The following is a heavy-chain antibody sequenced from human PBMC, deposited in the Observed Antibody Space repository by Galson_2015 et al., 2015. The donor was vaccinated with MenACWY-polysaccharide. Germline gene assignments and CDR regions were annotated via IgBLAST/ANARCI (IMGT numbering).Heavy chain of an antibody. CDR1: GFTFSSSV. J-gene: IGHJ2*01. Sequence: SLRLSCAASGFTFSSSVMHWVRQAPGKGLEWVAVIWHDGSKKFYVDSVKGRFTISRDNSKGTLSLQMNSLRAEDTAVYYCARDISSWYFDLWGRGTLVTVSS. CDR3: ARDISSWYFDL. CDR2: IWHDGSKK. V-gene: IGHV3-33*08.